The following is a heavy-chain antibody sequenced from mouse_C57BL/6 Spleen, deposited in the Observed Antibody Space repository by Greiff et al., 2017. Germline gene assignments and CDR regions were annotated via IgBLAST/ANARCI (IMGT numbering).Heavy chain of an antibody. CDR2: IYPGNSDT. CDR3: TPYSNYLSGFGC. J-gene: IGHJ3*01. CDR1: GYTFTSYL. D-gene: IGHD2-5*01. V-gene: IGHV1-5*01. Sequence: EVQGVESGTVLARPGASVKMSCKTSGYTFTSYLMHWVKQRPGQGLEWIGAIYPGNSDTSYNQKFKGKAKLTAVTSASTAYMERSSLTNEDSAVYYGTPYSNYLSGFGCWGQGTLVTVAA.